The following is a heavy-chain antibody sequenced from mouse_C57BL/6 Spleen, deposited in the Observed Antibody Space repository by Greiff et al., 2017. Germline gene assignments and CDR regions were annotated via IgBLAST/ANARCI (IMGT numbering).Heavy chain of an antibody. CDR1: GFTFSSYA. CDR2: ISDGGSYT. J-gene: IGHJ3*01. V-gene: IGHV5-4*03. D-gene: IGHD2-3*01. CDR3: ARDDATGFAY. Sequence: EVKVVESGGGLVKPGGSLKLSCAASGFTFSSYAMSWVRQTPEKRLEWVATISDGGSYTYYPDNVKGRFTISRDNAKNNLYLQMSHLKSEDTAMYYCARDDATGFAYWGQGTLVTVSA.